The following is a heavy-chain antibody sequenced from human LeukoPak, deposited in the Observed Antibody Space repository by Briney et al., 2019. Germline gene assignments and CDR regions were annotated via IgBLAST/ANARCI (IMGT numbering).Heavy chain of an antibody. D-gene: IGHD3-22*01. Sequence: PGGSLRLSCAASGFTFSSHAMSWVRQAPGKGLEWVSPINGSGGSTYYADSVKGRFTITRDNSRNTLYLQMNSLRAEDTAVYYCATTYYYDTITDYWGQGTLVTVSS. V-gene: IGHV3-23*01. CDR3: ATTYYYDTITDY. CDR2: INGSGGST. CDR1: GFTFSSHA. J-gene: IGHJ4*02.